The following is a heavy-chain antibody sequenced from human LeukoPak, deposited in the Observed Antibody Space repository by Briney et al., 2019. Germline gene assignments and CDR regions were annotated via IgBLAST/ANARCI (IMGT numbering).Heavy chain of an antibody. CDR3: ARVGDSYGYDY. J-gene: IGHJ4*02. CDR1: GYTFTGYY. Sequence: GASVKVSCKASGYTFTGYYMHWVRQAPGHGLEWLGRINPNSGGTNYAQKFQGRVTMTRDTSISTAYMELSRLRPDDTAVYYCARVGDSYGYDYWGQGTLVTVSS. V-gene: IGHV1-2*06. CDR2: INPNSGGT. D-gene: IGHD5-18*01.